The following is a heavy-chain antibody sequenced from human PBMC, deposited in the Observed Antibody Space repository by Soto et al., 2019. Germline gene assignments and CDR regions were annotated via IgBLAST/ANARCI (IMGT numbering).Heavy chain of an antibody. J-gene: IGHJ6*02. CDR3: ARDLRDYYDSSGYSYYYYGMDV. CDR1: GGTFSSYA. Sequence: QVQLVQSGAEVKKPGSSVKVSCKASGGTFSSYAISWVRQAPGQGLEWMGGIIPIFGTANYAQKFQGRVTITADESTSTAYMELSSLRSEDTAVYHCARDLRDYYDSSGYSYYYYGMDVWGQGTTVTVSS. CDR2: IIPIFGTA. D-gene: IGHD3-22*01. V-gene: IGHV1-69*01.